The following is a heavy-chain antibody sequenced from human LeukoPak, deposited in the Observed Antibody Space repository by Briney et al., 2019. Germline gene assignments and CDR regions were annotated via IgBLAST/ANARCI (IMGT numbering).Heavy chain of an antibody. J-gene: IGHJ4*02. CDR1: GFTFGTYW. D-gene: IGHD6-13*01. CDR3: ARVLGGDMIAAAGYDY. CDR2: LDSDGTDT. V-gene: IGHV3-74*01. Sequence: PGGSLRLSCAASGFTFGTYWMHWVRQAPGKGLVWVSRLDSDGTDTAYADSVRGRFTISRDNAKNTLYLQMNSLRAEDTAVYYCARVLGGDMIAAAGYDYWGQGTLVTVSS.